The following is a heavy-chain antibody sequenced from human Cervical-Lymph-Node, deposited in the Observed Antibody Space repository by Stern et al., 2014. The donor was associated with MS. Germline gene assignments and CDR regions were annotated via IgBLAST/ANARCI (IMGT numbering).Heavy chain of an antibody. V-gene: IGHV1-18*01. CDR3: ARGWGDPRH. J-gene: IGHJ4*02. Sequence: QVQLVQSGAEVKKPGASVNVSCKASGYTFSSFAITWVRQAPGQGLEWMGTITVYNGNTNYAQRVQDRVTMTTDTSTNTAYMEVRTRRSADTAVYSCARGWGDPRHWGQGTLVTVSS. D-gene: IGHD3-16*01. CDR2: ITVYNGNT. CDR1: GYTFSSFA.